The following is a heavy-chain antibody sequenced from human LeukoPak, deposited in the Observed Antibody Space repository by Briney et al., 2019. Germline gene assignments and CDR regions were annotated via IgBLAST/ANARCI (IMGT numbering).Heavy chain of an antibody. CDR3: AVIADGYHPIDADDY. CDR2: MNPNSGNT. Sequence: ASVKVSCKASGYTFTSYDINWVRQATGQGLEWMGWMNPNSGNTGYAQKFQGRVTMTRNTSVSTAYMELSSLRSEDTAVYYCAVIADGYHPIDADDYWGQGTLVTVSS. J-gene: IGHJ4*02. CDR1: GYTFTSYD. V-gene: IGHV1-8*01. D-gene: IGHD5-24*01.